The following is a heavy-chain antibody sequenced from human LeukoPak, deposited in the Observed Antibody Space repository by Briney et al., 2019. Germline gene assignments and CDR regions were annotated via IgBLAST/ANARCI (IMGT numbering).Heavy chain of an antibody. Sequence: SETLSLTCTVPGVSISTTSYYWGWIRQTPGKGLEWIGSMLYRGSTYYSPSLRSRVIISVDASKNQFFLTLSAVTAADTAVYYCARQGGWGGALSFFDSWGQGTLVTVSS. J-gene: IGHJ4*02. CDR1: GVSISTTSYY. CDR3: ARQGGWGGALSFFDS. D-gene: IGHD3-16*01. V-gene: IGHV4-39*01. CDR2: MLYRGST.